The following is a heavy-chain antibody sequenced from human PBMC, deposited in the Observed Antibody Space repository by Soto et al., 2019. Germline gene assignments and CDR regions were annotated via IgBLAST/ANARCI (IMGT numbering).Heavy chain of an antibody. V-gene: IGHV4-59*01. Sequence: PSETLSLTCTVSGCSISSYYWSWMRQPPGKGLEWIGYIYYSGSTSYNPSLKSRVTISVDTSKNQFSLKLSSVTAADTAVYYCARALLGYCSSTSCYTDYGMDVWGQGTTVTVSS. D-gene: IGHD2-2*02. J-gene: IGHJ6*02. CDR2: IYYSGST. CDR3: ARALLGYCSSTSCYTDYGMDV. CDR1: GCSISSYY.